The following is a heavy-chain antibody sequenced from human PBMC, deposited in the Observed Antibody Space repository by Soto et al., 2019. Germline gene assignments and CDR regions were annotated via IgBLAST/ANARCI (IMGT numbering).Heavy chain of an antibody. D-gene: IGHD5-18*01. CDR1: GYTFTSYG. Sequence: ASVKVSCKASGYTFTSYGISWVRQAPGQGLEWMGWISAYNGNTNYAQKLQGRVTMTTDTSTSTAYMELRSLRSDDTAVYYCAVSGYSYGYEYYFDYWGKGTLVTVSS. V-gene: IGHV1-18*01. CDR2: ISAYNGNT. J-gene: IGHJ4*02. CDR3: AVSGYSYGYEYYFDY.